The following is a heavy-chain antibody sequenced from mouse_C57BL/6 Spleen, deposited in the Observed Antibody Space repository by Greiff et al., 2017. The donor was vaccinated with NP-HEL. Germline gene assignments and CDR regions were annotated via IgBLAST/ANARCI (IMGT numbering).Heavy chain of an antibody. CDR2: IYPGDGDT. V-gene: IGHV1-82*01. Sequence: QVQLQQSGPELVKPGASVKISCKASGYAFSSSWMNWVKQRPGKGLEWIGRIYPGDGDTNYNGKFKGKATLTADKSSSTACMQLSSLTSEDSAVYFCARGDYSSAWFAYWGQGTLVTVSA. D-gene: IGHD2-13*01. CDR1: GYAFSSSW. J-gene: IGHJ3*01. CDR3: ARGDYSSAWFAY.